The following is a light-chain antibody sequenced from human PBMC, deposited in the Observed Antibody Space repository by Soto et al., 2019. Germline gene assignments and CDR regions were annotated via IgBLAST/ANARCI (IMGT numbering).Light chain of an antibody. J-gene: IGKJ1*01. V-gene: IGKV1-39*01. CDR3: QHSYSTPQT. CDR1: QSISSY. CDR2: AAS. Sequence: DIQMTQSPSSLSASIRDRVTITCRASQSISSYLNWYQQKPGKAPKLLIYAASSLQSGVPSRFSGSGSGTDFTLTISSLQPEDFATYYCQHSYSTPQTFGQGTKVEIK.